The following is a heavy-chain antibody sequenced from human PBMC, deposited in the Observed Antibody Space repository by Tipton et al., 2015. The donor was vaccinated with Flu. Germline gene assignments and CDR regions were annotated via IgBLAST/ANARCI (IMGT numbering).Heavy chain of an antibody. Sequence: SLRLSCAASGFTVSSNYMSWVRQAPGKGLEWVSIIYSGGSTYYADSVEGRFTISRDSSKNTLYLQMNSLRAEDTAVYYCARHCSGSSCYPSFDYWGQGTLVTVSS. D-gene: IGHD2-15*01. J-gene: IGHJ4*02. CDR2: IYSGGST. V-gene: IGHV3-66*04. CDR3: ARHCSGSSCYPSFDY. CDR1: GFTVSSNY.